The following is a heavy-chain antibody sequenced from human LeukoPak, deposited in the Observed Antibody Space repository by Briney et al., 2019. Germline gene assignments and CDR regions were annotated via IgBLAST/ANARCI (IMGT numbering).Heavy chain of an antibody. D-gene: IGHD2-2*01. Sequence: GGSLRLSCAASGFTFNTHAMTWVRQAPGKGLEWVSSIGRGYDTQYADSVKGRFTISRDNSENTLFLQMNNVRAEDTAVYCCAKGALIPPPATRFFDFWGQGTLVTVSS. CDR1: GFTFNTHA. CDR3: AKGALIPPPATRFFDF. V-gene: IGHV3-23*01. J-gene: IGHJ4*02. CDR2: SIGRGYDT.